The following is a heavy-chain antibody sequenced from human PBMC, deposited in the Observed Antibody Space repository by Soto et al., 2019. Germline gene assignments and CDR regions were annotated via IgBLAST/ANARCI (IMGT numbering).Heavy chain of an antibody. CDR1: GGSISSYY. D-gene: IGHD1-20*01. CDR3: AREAAYNWNDRGYYFDY. V-gene: IGHV4-59*01. CDR2: IYYSGST. J-gene: IGHJ4*02. Sequence: SETLSLTCTVSGGSISSYYWSWIRQPPGKGLEWIGYIYYSGSTNYNPSLKSRVTISVDTSKNQFSLKLSSVTAADTAVCYCAREAAYNWNDRGYYFDYWGQGTLVTVSS.